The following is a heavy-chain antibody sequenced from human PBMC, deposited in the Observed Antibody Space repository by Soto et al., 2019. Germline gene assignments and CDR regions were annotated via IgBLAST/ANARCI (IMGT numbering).Heavy chain of an antibody. J-gene: IGHJ4*02. V-gene: IGHV3-30-3*01. CDR2: ISYDGSNK. Sequence: GGSLRLSCAASGFTFSSYAMHWVRQAPGKGLEWVAVISYDGSNKYYADSVKGRFTISRDNAKNTLYLQVNSLRAEDTAVYYCAKDLHDAAADYWGQGTLVTVSS. CDR3: AKDLHDAAADY. CDR1: GFTFSSYA. D-gene: IGHD6-13*01.